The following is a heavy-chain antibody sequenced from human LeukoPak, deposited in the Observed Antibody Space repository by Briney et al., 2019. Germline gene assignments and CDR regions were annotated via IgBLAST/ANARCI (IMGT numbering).Heavy chain of an antibody. CDR1: GFTFSSYG. Sequence: GGSLRLSCAASGFTFSSYGMHWVRQAPGKGLEWVAVIWYDGSNKYYADSVKGRFTISRDNSKNTLYLQMNSLRAEDTAVYYCARGGRELSLFWGFDPWGQGTLVTVSS. V-gene: IGHV3-33*01. CDR3: ARGGRELSLFWGFDP. J-gene: IGHJ5*02. CDR2: IWYDGSNK. D-gene: IGHD3-16*02.